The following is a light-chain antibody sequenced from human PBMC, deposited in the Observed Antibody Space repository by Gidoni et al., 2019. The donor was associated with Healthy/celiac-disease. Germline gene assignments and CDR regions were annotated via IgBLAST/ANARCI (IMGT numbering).Light chain of an antibody. V-gene: IGLV2-14*03. J-gene: IGLJ2*01. CDR2: DVS. CDR3: SSYTSSSTPVV. Sequence: QYALTQPATVTGSHGQSITISCTGTSSDGGGYNSVSWYQQHPGKAPKLMIYDVSNRPSGVSNRFSGSTSGNTASLTISGLQAEDEADYYCSSYTSSSTPVVFGGGTKLTVL. CDR1: SSDGGGYNS.